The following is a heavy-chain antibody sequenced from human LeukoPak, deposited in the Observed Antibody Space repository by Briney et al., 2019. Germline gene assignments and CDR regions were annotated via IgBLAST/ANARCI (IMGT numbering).Heavy chain of an antibody. V-gene: IGHV1-18*01. D-gene: IGHD6-25*01. CDR3: ARDVSATPLRVRGRLLDY. J-gene: IGHJ4*02. CDR1: GGTFSSYA. Sequence: ASVKVSCKASGGTFSSYAISWVRQAPGQGLEWMGWISAYNGNTNYAQKLQGRVTMTTDTSTSTAYMELRSLRSDDTAAYYCARDVSATPLRVRGRLLDYWGQGTLVTVSS. CDR2: ISAYNGNT.